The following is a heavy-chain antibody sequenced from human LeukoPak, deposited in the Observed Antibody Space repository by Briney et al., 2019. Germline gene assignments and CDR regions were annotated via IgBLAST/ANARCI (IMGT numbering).Heavy chain of an antibody. CDR3: ASSWCASSGYDAWFDP. CDR2: IIPTFGTA. J-gene: IGHJ5*02. Sequence: ASVKVSCKASGGTFSSYAISWVRQAPGQGLEWMGGIIPTFGTANYAQKFQGRVKVTADESTSTAYMELSSLRSEDTAVYYCASSWCASSGYDAWFDPWGQGTLVTVSS. V-gene: IGHV1-69*01. CDR1: GGTFSSYA. D-gene: IGHD3-22*01.